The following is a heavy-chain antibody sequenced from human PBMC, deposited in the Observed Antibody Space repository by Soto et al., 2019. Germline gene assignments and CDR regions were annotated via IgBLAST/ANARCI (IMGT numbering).Heavy chain of an antibody. CDR3: ARTPTAGTWYYYGMDV. J-gene: IGHJ6*02. CDR2: IIPIFGTA. CDR1: GGTFSSYA. V-gene: IGHV1-69*13. D-gene: IGHD6-13*01. Sequence: SVKVSCKASGGTFSSYAISLVRQAPGQGLEWMGGIIPIFGTANYAQKFQGRVTITADESTSTAYMELSSLRSEDTAVYYCARTPTAGTWYYYGMDVWGQGTTVTVSS.